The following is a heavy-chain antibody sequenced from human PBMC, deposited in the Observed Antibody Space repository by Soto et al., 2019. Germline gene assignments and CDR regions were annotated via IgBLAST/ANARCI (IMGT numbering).Heavy chain of an antibody. D-gene: IGHD2-2*01. CDR3: ARGRGVVVPAAYYYYYYGMDV. CDR2: INHSGST. Sequence: SETLSLTCAVYGGSFSGYYWSWIRQPPGKGLEWIGEINHSGSTNYNPSLKSRVTISVDTSKNQFSLKLSSMTAADTAVYYCARGRGVVVPAAYYYYYYGMDVWGQGTTVTVSS. V-gene: IGHV4-34*01. CDR1: GGSFSGYY. J-gene: IGHJ6*02.